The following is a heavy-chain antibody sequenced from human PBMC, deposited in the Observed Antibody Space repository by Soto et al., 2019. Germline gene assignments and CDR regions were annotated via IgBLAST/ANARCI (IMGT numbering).Heavy chain of an antibody. CDR2: IYFSGTN. J-gene: IGHJ5*02. Sequence: PSETLSLTCPVSGGSISSGDYYWSWIRQHPGKGLEWIGTIYFSGTNYYNPSLKSRVTISVDTSKSQFSMKLSSVTAADTAVYYCARRDRSGFSFWLDTWDQGTLVTVSA. CDR3: ARRDRSGFSFWLDT. V-gene: IGHV4-31*03. D-gene: IGHD3-22*01. CDR1: GGSISSGDYY.